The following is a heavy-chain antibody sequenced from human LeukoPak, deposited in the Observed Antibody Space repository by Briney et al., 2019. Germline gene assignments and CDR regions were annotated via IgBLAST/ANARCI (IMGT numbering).Heavy chain of an antibody. CDR1: GGSISSGGYY. CDR3: ARFPVYDYMSFSLGAFDI. Sequence: PSETLSLTCTVSGGSISSGGYYWSWIRQHPGKGLEWIGYIYYSGSIYYNPSLKSRVTISVDTSKNQFSLKLSSVTAADTAVYYCARFPVYDYMSFSLGAFDIWGQGTMVTVSS. D-gene: IGHD5/OR15-5a*01. J-gene: IGHJ3*02. CDR2: IYYSGSI. V-gene: IGHV4-31*03.